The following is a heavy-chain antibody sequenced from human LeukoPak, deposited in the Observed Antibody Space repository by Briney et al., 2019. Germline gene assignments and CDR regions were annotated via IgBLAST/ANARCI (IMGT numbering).Heavy chain of an antibody. CDR1: GGTFSSYA. D-gene: IGHD5-18*01. CDR3: AIHKTIQLWPPFDY. V-gene: IGHV1-69*05. Sequence: SVKVSCKASGGTFSSYAISWVRQAPGQGLEWMGGIIPIFGTANYAQKFQGRVTITTDESTSTAYMELSSLRSEDTAVYYCAIHKTIQLWPPFDYWGQGTLVTVSS. CDR2: IIPIFGTA. J-gene: IGHJ4*02.